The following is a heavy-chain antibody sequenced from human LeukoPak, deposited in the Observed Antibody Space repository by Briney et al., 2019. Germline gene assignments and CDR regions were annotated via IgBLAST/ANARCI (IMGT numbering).Heavy chain of an antibody. J-gene: IGHJ2*01. CDR1: GGSISSYY. V-gene: IGHV4-4*07. CDR3: ARAPITIFGVVYWYFDL. D-gene: IGHD3-3*01. Sequence: PSETLSLTCTVSGGSISSYYWSWIRQPAGKGLEWIGRIYTSGSTNYNPSLKSRVTMSVDTSKNQFSLKLSSVTAADTAVYYCARAPITIFGVVYWYFDLWGRGTLVTVSS. CDR2: IYTSGST.